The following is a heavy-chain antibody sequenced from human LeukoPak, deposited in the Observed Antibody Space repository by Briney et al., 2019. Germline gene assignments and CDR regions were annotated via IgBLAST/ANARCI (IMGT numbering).Heavy chain of an antibody. Sequence: XSVXVSCKASGYTFTSYGISWVRQAPGQGLEWMGWISAYIGNTSYAQMLQGRVTMTTDTYTSTAYMELRSLRSDDTAVYYCARDVSYYHYYYGMDVWGQGTTVTVSS. J-gene: IGHJ6*02. CDR3: ARDVSYYHYYYGMDV. V-gene: IGHV1-18*01. CDR1: GYTFTSYG. D-gene: IGHD1-26*01. CDR2: ISAYIGNT.